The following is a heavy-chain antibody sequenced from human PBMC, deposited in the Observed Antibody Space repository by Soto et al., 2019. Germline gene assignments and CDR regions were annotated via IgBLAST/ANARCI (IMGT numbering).Heavy chain of an antibody. CDR2: ISYDGSNK. CDR1: RFTFSSYA. J-gene: IGHJ4*02. V-gene: IGHV3-30-3*01. CDR3: AREGATYFDY. Sequence: PGGSLRLSCAASRFTFSSYAMHWVRQAPGKGLEWVAVISYDGSNKYYADSVKGRFTISRDNSKNTLYLQMNSLRAEDTAVYYCAREGATYFDYWGQGTLVTVSS. D-gene: IGHD1-26*01.